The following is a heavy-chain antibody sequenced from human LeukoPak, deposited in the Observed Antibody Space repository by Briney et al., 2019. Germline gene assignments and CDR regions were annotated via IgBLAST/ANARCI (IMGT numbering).Heavy chain of an antibody. Sequence: QSGGSLRLSCAASGFTFSSYWMSWVRQAPGKGLEWVANIKQDGSETYYLDSVKGRFTISKDNAKNSLYLQMNSLRAEDTALYHCARNNGMDVWGQGTTVIVSS. V-gene: IGHV3-7*03. J-gene: IGHJ6*02. CDR2: IKQDGSET. CDR1: GFTFSSYW. CDR3: ARNNGMDV.